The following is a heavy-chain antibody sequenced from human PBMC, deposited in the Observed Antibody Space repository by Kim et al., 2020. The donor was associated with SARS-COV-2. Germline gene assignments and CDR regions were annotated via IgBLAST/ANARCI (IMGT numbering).Heavy chain of an antibody. D-gene: IGHD1-26*01. J-gene: IGHJ4*02. CDR3: ARGPRSGSSPLWY. CDR1: GYIFTSYG. CDR2: ISDGNT. Sequence: ASVKVSCKASGYIFTSYGITWVRQAPGQGLEWMGWISDGNTKYAQNFQGRVTVTTDTSTSTAYMDLRSLRFDDTAVYFCARGPRSGSSPLWYWGQGTLVSVSS. V-gene: IGHV1-18*01.